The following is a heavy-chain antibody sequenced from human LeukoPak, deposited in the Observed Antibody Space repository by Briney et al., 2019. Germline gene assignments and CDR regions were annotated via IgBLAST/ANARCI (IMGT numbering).Heavy chain of an antibody. J-gene: IGHJ4*02. CDR3: AKGNDILTGYYTGLDYFDY. V-gene: IGHV3-30*02. Sequence: GGSLRLSCAASGFTFSSYGMHWVRQAPGKGLEGVAFIRYDGSNKYYADSVKGRFTISRDNSKNTLYLQMNSLRAEDTAVYYCAKGNDILTGYYTGLDYFDYWGQGTLVTVSS. CDR1: GFTFSSYG. D-gene: IGHD3-9*01. CDR2: IRYDGSNK.